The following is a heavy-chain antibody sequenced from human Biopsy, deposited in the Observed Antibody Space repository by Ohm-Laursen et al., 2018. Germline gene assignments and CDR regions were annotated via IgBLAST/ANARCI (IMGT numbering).Heavy chain of an antibody. CDR1: CCNFTSFG. J-gene: IGHJ4*02. D-gene: IGHD6-13*01. Sequence: ALSNAFCCNFTSFGICWVRQAPGQGVEGMGRISRYNGNTNYAQKFQGRITISIDAATSPGYMDLRSLESDHTAVFYCARIAAAGWDDYWGQGTLVTVSS. CDR2: ISRYNGNT. CDR3: ARIAAAGWDDY. V-gene: IGHV1-18*01.